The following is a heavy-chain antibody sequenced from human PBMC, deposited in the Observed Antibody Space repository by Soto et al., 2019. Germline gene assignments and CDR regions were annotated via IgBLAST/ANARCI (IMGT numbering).Heavy chain of an antibody. CDR2: IDWDDDK. CDR1: GFSLSTSGMR. V-gene: IGHV2-70*04. Sequence: SGPTLVNPTQTLTLTCTFSGFSLSTSGMRVSWIRQPPGKALEWLARIDWDDDKFYSTSLKTRLTISKDTSKNQVVLTMTNMDPVDTATYYCARMDTMTLDYWGQGTLVTVSS. J-gene: IGHJ4*02. CDR3: ARMDTMTLDY. D-gene: IGHD3-22*01.